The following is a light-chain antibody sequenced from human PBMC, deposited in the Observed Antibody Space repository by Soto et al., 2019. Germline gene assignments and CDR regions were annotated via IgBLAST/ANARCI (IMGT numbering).Light chain of an antibody. CDR1: QSVNSK. V-gene: IGKV3-15*01. CDR2: GAS. CDR3: QQRSNWSIT. Sequence: EIVMTQSPATLSVSPGERVTLSCRASQSVNSKVAWYQQKPGQAPRLLIYGASTRATGIPARFSGSGSGTEFTLTISSLQSEDFAVYYCQQRSNWSITFGQGTRLEI. J-gene: IGKJ5*01.